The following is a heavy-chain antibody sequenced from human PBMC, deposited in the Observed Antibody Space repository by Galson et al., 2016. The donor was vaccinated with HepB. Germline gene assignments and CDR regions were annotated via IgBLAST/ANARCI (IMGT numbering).Heavy chain of an antibody. V-gene: IGHV2-5*02. CDR1: GFSLSTSGVG. CDR2: IYWDDDT. D-gene: IGHD3-10*01. Sequence: PALVKPTQTLTLTCTFSGFSLSTSGVGVGWIRQPPGKALEWLALIYWDDDTRYSPSLKSRHTITTDTSKNQMVLTMTNIDPVDTATYYCAHTFYYRSVYYCMDVWGQGTTVTVSS. CDR3: AHTFYYRSVYYCMDV. J-gene: IGHJ6*02.